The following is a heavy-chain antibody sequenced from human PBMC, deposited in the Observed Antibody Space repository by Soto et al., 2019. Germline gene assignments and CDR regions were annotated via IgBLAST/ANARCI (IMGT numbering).Heavy chain of an antibody. D-gene: IGHD5-12*01. CDR1: GDTFNDYY. CDR2: INPNGGVT. V-gene: IGHV1-2*04. J-gene: IGHJ6*03. Sequence: QVQLVQSGAEVKKPGASVTVSCRSSGDTFNDYYIHWVRQAPGPGLGWMGWINPNGGVTKYAQKFQGWVSMTRDTSISTVYMQLSRLRSDDTAVYYCARESGGATATLDYYFFYMDVWGTGTTVTVSS. CDR3: ARESGGATATLDYYFFYMDV.